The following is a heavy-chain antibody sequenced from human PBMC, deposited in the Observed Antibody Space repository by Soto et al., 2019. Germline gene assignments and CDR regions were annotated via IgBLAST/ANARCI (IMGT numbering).Heavy chain of an antibody. CDR1: GYTFTSYA. J-gene: IGHJ3*02. CDR2: INAGNGNT. Sequence: ASVKVSCKASGYTFTSYAMHWVRQAPGQRLEWMGWINAGNGNTKYSQKFQGRVTITRDTSASTAYMELSSLRSEDTAVYYCARWGVVVPSRAFDIWGQGTMVTVSS. V-gene: IGHV1-3*01. D-gene: IGHD2-2*01. CDR3: ARWGVVVPSRAFDI.